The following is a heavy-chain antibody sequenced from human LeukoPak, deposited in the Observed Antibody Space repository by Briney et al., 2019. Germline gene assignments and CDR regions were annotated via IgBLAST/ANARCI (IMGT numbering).Heavy chain of an antibody. CDR3: ASATRHSSGWSGRGAFDI. CDR2: IWYDGSNK. J-gene: IGHJ3*02. Sequence: PGRSLRLSCAASGFTFSSYGMHWVRQAPGKGLEWVAVIWYDGSNKYYADSVKGRFTISRDNSKNTLYLQMNSLRAEDTAVYYCASATRHSSGWSGRGAFDIWGQGTMVTVSS. V-gene: IGHV3-33*08. CDR1: GFTFSSYG. D-gene: IGHD6-19*01.